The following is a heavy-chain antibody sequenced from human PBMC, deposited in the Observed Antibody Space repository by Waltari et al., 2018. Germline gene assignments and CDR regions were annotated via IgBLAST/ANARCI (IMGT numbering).Heavy chain of an antibody. CDR2: IYYCGGT. CDR1: GGYISSYY. Sequence: QVQLQESGPGLVKPSETLSLTCTVSGGYISSYYWSWIRQPPGKGLEWIGYIYYCGGTNYNPSLESRVPISVETSKNQCSRKLSSVTAADTAVYDCARGGGYSYGFNWFDPWGQGTLVTVSS. V-gene: IGHV4-59*01. J-gene: IGHJ5*02. CDR3: ARGGGYSYGFNWFDP. D-gene: IGHD5-18*01.